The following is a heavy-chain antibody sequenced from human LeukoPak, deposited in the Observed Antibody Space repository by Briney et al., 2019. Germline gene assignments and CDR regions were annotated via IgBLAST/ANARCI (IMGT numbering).Heavy chain of an antibody. J-gene: IGHJ6*03. D-gene: IGHD5-12*01. CDR1: GYTFTSYG. CDR2: ISAYNGNT. V-gene: IGHV1-18*01. Sequence: GASVKVSCKASGYTFTSYGISWVRQAPGQGLERMGWISAYNGNTNYAQKLQGRVTMTTDTSTSTAYMELRSLRSDDTAVYYCARAPSVATTAYYYYYYYMDVWGKGTTVTVSS. CDR3: ARAPSVATTAYYYYYYYMDV.